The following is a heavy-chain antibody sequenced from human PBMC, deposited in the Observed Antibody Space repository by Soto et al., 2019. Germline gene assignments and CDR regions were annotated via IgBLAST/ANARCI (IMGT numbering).Heavy chain of an antibody. V-gene: IGHV4-39*01. CDR1: GGSVSSSSYY. D-gene: IGHD4-4*01. J-gene: IGHJ4*02. CDR2: IYNSGST. CDR3: AGNLDY. Sequence: QLQLQESGPGLVKPSETLSLTCTVSGGSVSSSSYYWGWIRQPPGKGLEWIGSIYNSGSTYYNPSLKSRVNISVDTAKIQFSLKLSSVTAADTAVFYCAGNLDYWGQGTLVTVSS.